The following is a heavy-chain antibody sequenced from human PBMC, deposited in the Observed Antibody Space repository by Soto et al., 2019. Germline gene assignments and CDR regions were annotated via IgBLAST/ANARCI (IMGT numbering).Heavy chain of an antibody. V-gene: IGHV4-4*02. CDR1: GGSISSSHW. Sequence: QVQLQELGPGLVKPSGTLSLTCAVSGGSISSSHWWTWVRQPPGKGLEWIGEIYHSGSTHYNPSLKSRVTISVDTSRNQFSLNLSSGTAADTAVYYCASSGGGEDYWGQGTLVTVSS. CDR3: ASSGGGEDY. CDR2: IYHSGST. D-gene: IGHD3-16*01. J-gene: IGHJ4*02.